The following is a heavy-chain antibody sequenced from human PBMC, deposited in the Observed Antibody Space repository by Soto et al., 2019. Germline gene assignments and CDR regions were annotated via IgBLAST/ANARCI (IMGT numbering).Heavy chain of an antibody. J-gene: IGHJ5*02. Sequence: QLQLQESGPGLVKASETLSLTCTVSGGSISGSSTYYWGWIRQPPGKGLEYIGIIYYSGITYYNPSLKSRVTISVDTSTNQFSLKLSSVTAADTAVYYCARGLTGTMMKISCFDLWGQGTLVTVPS. V-gene: IGHV4-39*01. CDR3: ARGLTGTMMKISCFDL. CDR2: IYYSGIT. D-gene: IGHD1-7*01. CDR1: GGSISGSSTYY.